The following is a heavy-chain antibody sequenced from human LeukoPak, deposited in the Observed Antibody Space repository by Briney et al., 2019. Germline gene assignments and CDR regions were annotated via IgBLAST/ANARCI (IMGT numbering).Heavy chain of an antibody. V-gene: IGHV4-59*01. CDR3: ARGGYGDYPSWFDS. Sequence: PSETLSLTCTVSGGSISSYYWSWIRQPPEKGLEWIGYIYYSGSTNYNPSLKSRVTISVDTSKNQFSLKLSSVTAADTGVYYCARGGYGDYPSWFDSLGRGSIVTVSS. J-gene: IGHJ5*01. CDR2: IYYSGST. CDR1: GGSISSYY. D-gene: IGHD4-17*01.